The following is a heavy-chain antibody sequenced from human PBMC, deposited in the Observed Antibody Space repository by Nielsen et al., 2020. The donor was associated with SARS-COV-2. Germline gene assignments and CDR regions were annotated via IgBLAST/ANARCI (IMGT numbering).Heavy chain of an antibody. CDR2: IKSKTDGGTT. V-gene: IGHV3-15*01. Sequence: GGSLRLSCAASGFTFSNAWMSWVRQAPGKGLEWVGRIKSKTDGGTTDYAAPVKGRFTISRDDSKNTLYLQMNSLKTEDTAVYYCTTDHPNGQDYDFWSGYLDYYYYYMDVWGKGTTVTVSS. CDR3: TTDHPNGQDYDFWSGYLDYYYYYMDV. J-gene: IGHJ6*03. CDR1: GFTFSNAW. D-gene: IGHD3-3*01.